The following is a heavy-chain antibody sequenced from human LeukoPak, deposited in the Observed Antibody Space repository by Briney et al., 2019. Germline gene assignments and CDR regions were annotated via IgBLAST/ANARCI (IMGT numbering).Heavy chain of an antibody. CDR1: GFTFSSYS. V-gene: IGHV3-48*01. D-gene: IGHD3-22*01. CDR3: ARVLHKRNYDSTTYYGY. CDR2: ISSSSSTI. J-gene: IGHJ4*02. Sequence: GGSLRLSCAASGFTFSSYSMNWVRQAPGKGLEWVSYISSSSSTIYYADSEKGQFTISRDNAKNSLYLQMNSLRAEDTAVYYCARVLHKRNYDSTTYYGYWGQGTLVTVSS.